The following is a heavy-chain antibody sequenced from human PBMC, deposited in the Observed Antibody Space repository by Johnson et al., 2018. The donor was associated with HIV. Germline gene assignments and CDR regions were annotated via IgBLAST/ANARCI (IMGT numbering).Heavy chain of an antibody. J-gene: IGHJ3*01. Sequence: QVQLVESGGGVVQPGGSLRLSCAASGFTFSSYGMPWVRQAPGKGLEWVAFIRYDGSNKYYADSVKGRFNISRDNSKNTQYLQMNTLRVEDTGLYYCAKAYCPGCDAFDVWGHGTMVTVSS. CDR3: AKAYCPGCDAFDV. CDR2: IRYDGSNK. CDR1: GFTFSSYG. D-gene: IGHD2-21*01. V-gene: IGHV3-30*02.